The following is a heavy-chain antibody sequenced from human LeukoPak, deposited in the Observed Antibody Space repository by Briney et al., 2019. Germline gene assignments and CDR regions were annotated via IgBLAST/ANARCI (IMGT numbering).Heavy chain of an antibody. D-gene: IGHD3-3*01. CDR3: ARDSITTFGVAPDY. Sequence: PSETLSLTCTVSGGSIGSGGYYWSWIRQPPGKGLEWIGYIYYSGSTYYNPSLKSRVTISVDTSKNQFSLKLSSLTAADTAVYYCARDSITTFGVAPDYWGQGTLVTVSS. CDR1: GGSIGSGGYY. J-gene: IGHJ4*02. CDR2: IYYSGST. V-gene: IGHV4-31*03.